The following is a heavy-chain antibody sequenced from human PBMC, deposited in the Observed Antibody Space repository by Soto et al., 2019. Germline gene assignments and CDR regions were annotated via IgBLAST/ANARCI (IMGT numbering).Heavy chain of an antibody. J-gene: IGHJ6*02. CDR3: ARGGAYCSSTSCYNYYYGMDV. CDR1: GGSISSGDYY. Sequence: SETLSLTCTVSGGSISSGDYYWSWIRQPPGKGLEWIGYIYYSGSTYYNPSLKSRVTISVDTSKNQFSLKLSSVTAADTAVYYCARGGAYCSSTSCYNYYYGMDVWGQGTTVTVSS. CDR2: IYYSGST. V-gene: IGHV4-30-4*01. D-gene: IGHD2-2*02.